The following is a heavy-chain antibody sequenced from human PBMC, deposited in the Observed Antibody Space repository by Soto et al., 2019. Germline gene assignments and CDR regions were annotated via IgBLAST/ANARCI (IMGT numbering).Heavy chain of an antibody. CDR3: ARLSQLVVPAAMRSGYYYGMDV. V-gene: IGHV5-51*01. CDR2: IYPGDSDT. D-gene: IGHD2-2*01. Sequence: GESLKISCKGSGYSFTSYWIGWVRQMPGKGLEWMGIIYPGDSDTRYSPSFQGQVTISADKSISTAYLQWSSLKASDTAMYYCARLSQLVVPAAMRSGYYYGMDVWGQGTTVTVSS. CDR1: GYSFTSYW. J-gene: IGHJ6*02.